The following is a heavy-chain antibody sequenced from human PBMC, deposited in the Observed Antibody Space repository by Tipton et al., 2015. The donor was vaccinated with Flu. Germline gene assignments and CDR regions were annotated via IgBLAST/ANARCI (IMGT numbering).Heavy chain of an antibody. CDR1: GFTFSSYA. CDR2: ISYDGSNK. V-gene: IGHV3-30*04. J-gene: IGHJ5*02. CDR3: ARDLYGDYELGWFDP. D-gene: IGHD4-17*01. Sequence: SGFTFSSYAMHWVRQAPGKGLEWVAVISYDGSNKYYADSVKGRFTISRDNSKNTLYLQMNSLRAEDTAVYYCARDLYGDYELGWFDPWGQGTLVTVSS.